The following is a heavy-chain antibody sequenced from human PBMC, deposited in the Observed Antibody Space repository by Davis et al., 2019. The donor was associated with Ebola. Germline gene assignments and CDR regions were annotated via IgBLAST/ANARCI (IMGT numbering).Heavy chain of an antibody. CDR1: GGSFNDYY. Sequence: MPSETLSLTCAVYGGSFNDYYWTWIRQSPRTGLEWIGEINHSGNINYNPSLKSRVTLSVDTSKNQFSLRLTSGTAADAAMYYCARLTTYGGNPHYFDYWGRGTPVTVSS. CDR3: ARLTTYGGNPHYFDY. V-gene: IGHV4-34*01. D-gene: IGHD4-23*01. CDR2: INHSGNI. J-gene: IGHJ4*02.